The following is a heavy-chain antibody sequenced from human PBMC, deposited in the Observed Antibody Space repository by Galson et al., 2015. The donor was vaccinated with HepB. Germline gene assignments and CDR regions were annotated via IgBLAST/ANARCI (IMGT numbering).Heavy chain of an antibody. Sequence: SVKVSCKASKYTFTNYAINWVRQAPGQGLEWMGWINTNTGNPTYAPGFTGRFVFSLDTSVTTAYLQINSLKADDTAVYYCAREVASGGGYGGNHDYYFGFWGQGTLVTVSS. CDR3: AREVASGGGYGGNHDYYFGF. D-gene: IGHD4-23*01. J-gene: IGHJ4*02. V-gene: IGHV7-4-1*02. CDR2: INTNTGNP. CDR1: KYTFTNYA.